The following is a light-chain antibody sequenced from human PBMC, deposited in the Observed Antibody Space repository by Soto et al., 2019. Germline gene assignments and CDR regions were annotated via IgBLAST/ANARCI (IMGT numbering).Light chain of an antibody. CDR2: EVS. J-gene: IGLJ3*02. CDR3: NSYTSSSTLV. CDR1: SSDVGGYNY. Sequence: QSALTQPASVSGSPGQSITISCTGTSSDVGGYNYVSWYQHHPGKAPKVIIYEVSNRPSGVSSRFSGSKSGNTASLTISGLQAKDEADYFCNSYTSSSTLVFGGGTKLTVL. V-gene: IGLV2-14*01.